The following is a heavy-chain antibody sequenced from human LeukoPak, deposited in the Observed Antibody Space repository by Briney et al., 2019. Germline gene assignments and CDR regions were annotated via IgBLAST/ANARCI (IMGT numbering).Heavy chain of an antibody. J-gene: IGHJ5*02. V-gene: IGHV1-2*02. CDR2: INPNSGGT. Sequence: ASVKVSCKASGYTFTGYYMHWVRQPPGQGLEWMGWINPNSGGTNYAQKFQGRVTMTMDTSISTAYMELSRLRSDDTAVYYCARDGLGDYYGSGSSLRYNWFDPWGQGTLVTVSS. D-gene: IGHD3-10*01. CDR3: ARDGLGDYYGSGSSLRYNWFDP. CDR1: GYTFTGYY.